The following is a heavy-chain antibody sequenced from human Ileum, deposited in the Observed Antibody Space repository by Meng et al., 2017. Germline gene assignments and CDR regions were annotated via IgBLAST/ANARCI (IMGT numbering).Heavy chain of an antibody. Sequence: VTVEEPAQGLVKPSKSLFPTSTVPGVSFSRGVYHWNLIRQHPGKRLEWIGSIYYSGTIYYNPSLKSRVTISLDTSKNQFSLNLCSVTAADTAVYDCARDRFSSGSSNWFDPWGQGTLVTVSS. V-gene: IGHV4-31*03. CDR1: GVSFSRGVYH. J-gene: IGHJ5*02. CDR3: ARDRFSSGSSNWFDP. D-gene: IGHD3-10*01. CDR2: IYYSGTI.